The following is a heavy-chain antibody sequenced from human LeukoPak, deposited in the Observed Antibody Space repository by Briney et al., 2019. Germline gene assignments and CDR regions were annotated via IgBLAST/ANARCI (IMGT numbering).Heavy chain of an antibody. V-gene: IGHV1-18*01. Sequence: ASVKVSCKASGYTFTSYGISWVRQAPGQGLEWMGWISAYNGNTNYAQKLQGRVTMTTDTSTSTAYMELRSLRSDDAAVYYCARTRLRITMVRGVLDYWGQGTLVTVSS. D-gene: IGHD3-10*01. J-gene: IGHJ4*02. CDR3: ARTRLRITMVRGVLDY. CDR1: GYTFTSYG. CDR2: ISAYNGNT.